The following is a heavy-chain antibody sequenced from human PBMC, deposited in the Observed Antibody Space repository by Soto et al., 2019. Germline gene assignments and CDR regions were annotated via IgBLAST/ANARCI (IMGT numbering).Heavy chain of an antibody. CDR1: CGSISSSNW. D-gene: IGHD4-4*01. CDR2: IYHSGST. Sequence: SETLSLTCAVSCGSISSSNWWSWVRQPPGKGLEWIGEIYHSGSTNYNPSLKSRVTISVDKSKNQFSLKLSSVTAADTAVYYCARDTVTRGGYYYYYGMDVWGQGTTVTVSS. J-gene: IGHJ6*02. V-gene: IGHV4-4*02. CDR3: ARDTVTRGGYYYYYGMDV.